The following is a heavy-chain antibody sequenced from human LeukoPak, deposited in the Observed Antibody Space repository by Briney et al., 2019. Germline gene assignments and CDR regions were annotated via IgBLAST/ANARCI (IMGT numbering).Heavy chain of an antibody. CDR1: GDSISSGSYY. D-gene: IGHD6-13*01. V-gene: IGHV4-61*02. Sequence: SQTLSLTCTVSGDSISSGSYYWSWIRQPAGKGLEWIGRIYSNGDTKFNPSLKSRVTISLDTSKNQFSLKLSSATAADTAVYYCASRHSKQQPYYYYMDIWGKETTVTVSS. CDR3: ASRHSKQQPYYYYMDI. CDR2: IYSNGDT. J-gene: IGHJ6*03.